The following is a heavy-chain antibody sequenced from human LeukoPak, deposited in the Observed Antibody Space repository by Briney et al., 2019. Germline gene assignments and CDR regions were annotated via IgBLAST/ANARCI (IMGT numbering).Heavy chain of an antibody. CDR1: GFTFSSYG. J-gene: IGHJ4*02. D-gene: IGHD3-16*01. CDR3: ARRASGGGYYFDY. CDR2: ISYDENNK. Sequence: GGSLRLSCAASGFTFSSYGIHWVRQAPGKGLEWVAVISYDENNKYYADSVKGRFTISRDNAKNSLYLQMNSLRDEDTAVYYCARRASGGGYYFDYWGQGTLVTVSS. V-gene: IGHV3-30*03.